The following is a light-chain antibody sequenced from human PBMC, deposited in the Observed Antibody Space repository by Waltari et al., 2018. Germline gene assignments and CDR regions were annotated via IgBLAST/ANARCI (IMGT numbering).Light chain of an antibody. CDR2: DAS. Sequence: EVVLTQSPVTLSLSPGERATLSCRASQSVGKSLAWYQKKPGQDPRLLIYDASNRATGIPVTFSGSGSGTDFTLTISIVQPEDFALYFCQQRSDWPPSITFGQGTRLEI. CDR3: QQRSDWPPSIT. J-gene: IGKJ5*01. V-gene: IGKV3-11*01. CDR1: QSVGKS.